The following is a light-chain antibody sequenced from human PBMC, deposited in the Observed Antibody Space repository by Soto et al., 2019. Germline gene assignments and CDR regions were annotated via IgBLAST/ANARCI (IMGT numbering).Light chain of an antibody. CDR2: STS. Sequence: EIVLTQSPGTLSLSPGERATLSCRASQSVSSNYLAWYQQKPGQAPRLLIYSTSSRATGIPDRFSGSGSGTDFTLTISSLETEDFAVYYCQQFDSSPPSTFGQGTRLEI. CDR1: QSVSSNY. CDR3: QQFDSSPPST. V-gene: IGKV3-20*01. J-gene: IGKJ5*01.